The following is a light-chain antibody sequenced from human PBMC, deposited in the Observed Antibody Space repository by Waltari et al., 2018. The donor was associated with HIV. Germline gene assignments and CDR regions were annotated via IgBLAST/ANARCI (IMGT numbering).Light chain of an antibody. V-gene: IGLV2-18*02. CDR1: SSDVGSYNL. CDR3: SSFTSSSTVV. CDR2: EVS. J-gene: IGLJ2*01. Sequence: QSALTQPPSVSGSPGQSVTISCTGTSSDVGSYNLFSWYQQSPGTAPKLMVYEVSNRPSGVPERLSGSKSGNTASLTISGLQAEDEADYYCSSFTSSSTVVFGGGTKLTVL.